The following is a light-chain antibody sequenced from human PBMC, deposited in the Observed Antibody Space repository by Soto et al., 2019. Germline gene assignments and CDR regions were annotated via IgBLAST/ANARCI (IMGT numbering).Light chain of an antibody. Sequence: DIQLTQSPSSLSASVGDRVTITCRASQSISNFLNWYQQKPGQAPKLLISSASNVQSGVPSRFSGRGSGTEFTLTISGLQPEDSASYCCQQSDNFPRTFGHGTQVEI. CDR2: SAS. J-gene: IGKJ1*01. CDR1: QSISNF. V-gene: IGKV1-39*01. CDR3: QQSDNFPRT.